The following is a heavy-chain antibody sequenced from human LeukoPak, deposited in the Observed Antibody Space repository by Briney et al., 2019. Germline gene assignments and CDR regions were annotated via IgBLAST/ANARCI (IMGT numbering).Heavy chain of an antibody. CDR1: GFTFSSCA. CDR2: ISYDGSNK. V-gene: IGHV3-30-3*01. CDR3: ARVGSSWHFDY. Sequence: GGSLRLSCAASGFTFSSCAMHWVRQAPGKGLEWVAVISYDGSNKYYADSVKGRFTISRDNSKNTLYLQMNSLRAEDTAVYYCARVGSSWHFDYWGQGTLVTVSS. J-gene: IGHJ4*02. D-gene: IGHD6-13*01.